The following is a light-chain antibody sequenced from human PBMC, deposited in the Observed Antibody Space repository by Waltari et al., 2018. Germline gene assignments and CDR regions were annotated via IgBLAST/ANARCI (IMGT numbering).Light chain of an antibody. CDR3: QQSYSHTRT. CDR2: AAS. Sequence: DIKMTQSPSSLSASVGDRVTITCRASQSISSYLNWYQQKPGIAPKLLIYAASSLQSGVPSRFSGSGSGRDFTLIISSLQPEDFATYSCQQSYSHTRTFGQGTKVEIK. J-gene: IGKJ1*01. V-gene: IGKV1-39*01. CDR1: QSISSY.